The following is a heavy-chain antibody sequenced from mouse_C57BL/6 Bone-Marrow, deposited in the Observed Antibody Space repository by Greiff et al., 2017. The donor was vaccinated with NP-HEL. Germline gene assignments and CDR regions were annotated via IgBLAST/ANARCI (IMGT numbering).Heavy chain of an antibody. J-gene: IGHJ4*01. V-gene: IGHV5-9-1*02. CDR3: TRLRRRRFYAMDY. D-gene: IGHD2-12*01. CDR2: LSSGGDYI. CDR1: GFTFSSYA. Sequence: EVKLVESGEGLVKPGGSLKLSCAASGFTFSSYAMSWVRQTPEKRLEWVAYLSSGGDYIYYADTVKGRFTIYRDNARNTLYLQMSSLKSEDTAMYYCTRLRRRRFYAMDYWGQGTSVTVSS.